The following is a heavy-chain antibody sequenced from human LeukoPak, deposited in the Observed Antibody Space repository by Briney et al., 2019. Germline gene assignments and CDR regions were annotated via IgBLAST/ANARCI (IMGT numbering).Heavy chain of an antibody. CDR1: GFTFSSYP. CDR2: ISGSGDNT. D-gene: IGHD2-21*02. CDR3: ARDRGDKNFDY. V-gene: IGHV3-23*01. Sequence: GGSLRLSCAASGFTFSSYPMSWVRQAPGKGLEWVSSISGSGDNTYYADSVKGRFTISRDNSKNTLYLQLNSLRVEDTAVYYCARDRGDKNFDYWGQGTMVTVSS. J-gene: IGHJ4*02.